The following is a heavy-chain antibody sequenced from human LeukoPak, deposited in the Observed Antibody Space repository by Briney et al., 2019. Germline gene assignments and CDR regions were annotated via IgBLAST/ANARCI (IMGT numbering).Heavy chain of an antibody. Sequence: SVKVSCKASGGTFSSYAISWVRQAPGQGLEWMGRIIPIFGIANYAQKFQGRVTITADKSTSTAYVELSSLRSEDTAVYYCASNLPGCSSSWYRGPFDYWGQGTLVTVSS. CDR3: ASNLPGCSSSWYRGPFDY. D-gene: IGHD6-13*01. CDR1: GGTFSSYA. V-gene: IGHV1-69*04. CDR2: IIPIFGIA. J-gene: IGHJ4*02.